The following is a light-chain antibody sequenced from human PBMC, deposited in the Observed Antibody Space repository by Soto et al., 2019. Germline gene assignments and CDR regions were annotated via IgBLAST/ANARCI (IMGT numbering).Light chain of an antibody. Sequence: QSALTQPASVSGSPGQSITISCTGTSSDVGSYNLVSWYQQHPGKAPKLMIYEGSKRPSGVSNRFSGSKSGNTASLTISGLQAEDEADYYCCSHAGSSTFVPWVFGGGTKLTVL. CDR1: SSDVGSYNL. J-gene: IGLJ3*02. CDR2: EGS. CDR3: CSHAGSSTFVPWV. V-gene: IGLV2-23*03.